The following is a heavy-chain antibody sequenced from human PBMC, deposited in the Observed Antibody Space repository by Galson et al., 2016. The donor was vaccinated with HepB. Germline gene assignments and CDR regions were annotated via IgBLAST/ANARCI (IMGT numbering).Heavy chain of an antibody. J-gene: IGHJ6*02. CDR1: GFTFSNYS. CDR2: ISSSSSPI. CDR3: ARRAVWVRVPTQAYYHYSMDV. Sequence: SLRLSCAASGFTFSNYSMTWVRQAPGKGLEWVSYISSSSSPIYYANSVKGRFTISRDNAKNSLYLQMTSLRDEDTAVYYCARRAVWVRVPTQAYYHYSMDVWGQGTTVTVSS. V-gene: IGHV3-48*02. D-gene: IGHD2-2*01.